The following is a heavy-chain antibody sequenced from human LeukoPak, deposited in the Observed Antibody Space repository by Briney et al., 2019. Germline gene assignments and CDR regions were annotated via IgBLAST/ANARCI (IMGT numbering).Heavy chain of an antibody. J-gene: IGHJ4*02. V-gene: IGHV3-23*01. CDR2: ISSSGGGT. D-gene: IGHD2-21*02. CDR1: GFTFGTYG. CDR3: AKEAHVAVTTYDY. Sequence: GGSLRLSCAASGFTFGTYGMAWVRQAPGKGQEWVSSISSSGGGTYYGDSVKGRFTISRDNSKNTLYLQMNSLRDEDTALYYCAKEAHVAVTTYDYWGQGTLVTVSS.